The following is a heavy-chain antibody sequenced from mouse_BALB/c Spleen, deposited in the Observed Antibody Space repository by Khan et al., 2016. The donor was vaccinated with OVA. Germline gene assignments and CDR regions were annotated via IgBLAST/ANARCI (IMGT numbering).Heavy chain of an antibody. V-gene: IGHV2-6-7*01. D-gene: IGHD1-2*01. J-gene: IGHJ3*01. Sequence: VQLVETGPGLVAPSQSLSITCTVSGFSLTGFGINWVRQPPGKGLEWLGMIWSDGSTDYNSVLKSRLSISKDDSKSQACLKMNSRQTDDTARCYCARELRLGGFAYWGQGTLVTVSA. CDR3: ARELRLGGFAY. CDR1: GFSLTGFG. CDR2: IWSDGST.